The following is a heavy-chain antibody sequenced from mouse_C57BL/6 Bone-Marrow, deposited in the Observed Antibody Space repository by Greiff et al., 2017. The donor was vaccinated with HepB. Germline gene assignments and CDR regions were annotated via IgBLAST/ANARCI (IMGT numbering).Heavy chain of an antibody. CDR1: GFTFSDYY. Sequence: DVKLVESEGGLVQPGSSMKLSCTASGFTFSDYYMAWVRQVPEKGLEWVANINYDGSSTYYLDSLKSRFIISRDNAKNILYLQMSSLKSEDTATYYCAIYGGSVVATVVATPSSFDYWAQGTTLTVSS. CDR2: INYDGSST. CDR3: AIYGGSVVATVVATPSSFDY. V-gene: IGHV5-16*01. J-gene: IGHJ2*01. D-gene: IGHD1-1*01.